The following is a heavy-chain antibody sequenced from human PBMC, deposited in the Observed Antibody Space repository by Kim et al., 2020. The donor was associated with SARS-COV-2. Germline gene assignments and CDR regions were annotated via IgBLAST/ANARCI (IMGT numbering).Heavy chain of an antibody. Sequence: ASVKVSCKASGYTFTSYGISWVRQAPGQGLEWMGWISAYNGNTNYAQKVQGRVTMTTDTSTSTAYMELRSLRSDDTAMYYCARGGEYPYYYYKYMDVWGKGTAVTVSS. J-gene: IGHJ6*03. CDR1: GYTFTSYG. CDR2: ISAYNGNT. D-gene: IGHD3-10*01. V-gene: IGHV1-18*01. CDR3: ARGGEYPYYYYKYMDV.